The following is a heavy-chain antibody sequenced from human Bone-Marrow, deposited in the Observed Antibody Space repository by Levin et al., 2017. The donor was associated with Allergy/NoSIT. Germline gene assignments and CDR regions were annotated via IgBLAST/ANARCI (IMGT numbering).Heavy chain of an antibody. CDR3: TKLGSASYPADY. D-gene: IGHD3-10*01. CDR1: GFTFSGYN. Sequence: GESLKISCAASGFTFSGYNMHWVRQAPGKGLEWVAVISSDGSKEYYGESVKGRFTISRDNSRNTLFLQINSLRSEDTAVYYCTKLGSASYPADYWGQGTLVTVSS. V-gene: IGHV3-30*18. J-gene: IGHJ4*02. CDR2: ISSDGSKE.